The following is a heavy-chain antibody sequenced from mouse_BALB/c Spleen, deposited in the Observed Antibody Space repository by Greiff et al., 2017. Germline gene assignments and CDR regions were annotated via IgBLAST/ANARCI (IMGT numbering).Heavy chain of an antibody. CDR1: GYTFTDYN. D-gene: IGHD1-2*01. CDR3: ARSITGYFDV. Sequence: VQLKESGPELVKPGASVKISCKASGYTFTDYNMHWVKQSHGKSLEWIGYIYPYNGGTGYNQKFKSKATLTVDNSSSTAYMELRSLTSEDSAVYYCARSITGYFDVWGAGTTVTVSS. CDR2: IYPYNGGT. J-gene: IGHJ1*01. V-gene: IGHV1S29*02.